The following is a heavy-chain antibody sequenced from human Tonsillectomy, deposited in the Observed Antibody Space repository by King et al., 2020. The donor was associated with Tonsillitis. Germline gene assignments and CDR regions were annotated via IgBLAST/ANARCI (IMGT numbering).Heavy chain of an antibody. CDR3: ARRDGALDYYYYGMDV. J-gene: IGHJ6*02. D-gene: IGHD4-17*01. Sequence: QVQLVESGGGVVQPGRSLRLSCAASGFTFSNYAMHWVRQAPGKGREWVGVISYDGSSKYYADSVKGRVTISRDKSKNTLHLQMSSLRAEDTAVYYCARRDGALDYYYYGMDVWGQGTTVTVSS. CDR2: ISYDGSSK. CDR1: GFTFSNYA. V-gene: IGHV3-30-3*01.